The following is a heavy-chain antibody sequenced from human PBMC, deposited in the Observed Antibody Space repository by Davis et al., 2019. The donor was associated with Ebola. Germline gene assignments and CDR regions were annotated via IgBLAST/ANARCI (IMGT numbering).Heavy chain of an antibody. CDR1: GYTFTSYY. J-gene: IGHJ6*03. V-gene: IGHV1-46*01. D-gene: IGHD2-2*01. CDR2: INPSGGST. CDR3: AGGYCSSTSCYHYYYMDV. Sequence: ASVKVSCKASGYTFTSYYMHWVRQAPGQGLEWMGIINPSGGSTSYAQKLQGRVTMTTDTSTSTAYMELRSLRSDDTAVYYCAGGYCSSTSCYHYYYMDVWGKGTTVTVSS.